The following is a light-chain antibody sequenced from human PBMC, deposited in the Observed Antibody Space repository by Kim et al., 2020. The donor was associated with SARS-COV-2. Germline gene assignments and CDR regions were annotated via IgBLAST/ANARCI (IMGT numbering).Light chain of an antibody. CDR1: QSVSSYY. V-gene: IGKV3-20*01. CDR3: QQYGSSPYS. Sequence: WSPGERATLSCRASQSVSSYYLAWYQQKPGQAPRLLIYGASSRATGIPDRFSGSGSGTDFTLTISRLEPEDFAVYYCQQYGSSPYSFGQGTKLEI. J-gene: IGKJ2*03. CDR2: GAS.